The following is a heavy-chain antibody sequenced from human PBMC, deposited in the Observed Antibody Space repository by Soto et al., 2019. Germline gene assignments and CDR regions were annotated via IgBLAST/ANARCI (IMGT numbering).Heavy chain of an antibody. CDR3: ARTTNRNDYGDYVAPYYFDY. Sequence: SGPTLVNPTQTLTLTCTFSGFSLSTSGMCVSWIRQPPGKALEWLALIDWDDDKYYSTSLKTRLTISKDTSENQVVLTMTNMDPVGTATYYCARTTNRNDYGDYVAPYYFDYWGQGTLVTVSS. CDR2: IDWDDDK. D-gene: IGHD4-17*01. CDR1: GFSLSTSGMC. V-gene: IGHV2-70*01. J-gene: IGHJ4*02.